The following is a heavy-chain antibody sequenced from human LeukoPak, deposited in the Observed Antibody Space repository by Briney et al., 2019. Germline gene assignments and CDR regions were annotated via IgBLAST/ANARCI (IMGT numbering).Heavy chain of an antibody. CDR1: GFTFSHYL. Sequence: GGSLRLSCAASGFTFSHYLMHWVRQAPGKGLVWVSRINSNESNTNSYADSVKGRFIISRDNAKNTLYLQMNSLRAEDTAVYFCGRGGNGIDIWGQGTTVIVSS. J-gene: IGHJ3*02. CDR2: INSNESNT. CDR3: GRGGNGIDI. D-gene: IGHD2-8*01. V-gene: IGHV3-74*01.